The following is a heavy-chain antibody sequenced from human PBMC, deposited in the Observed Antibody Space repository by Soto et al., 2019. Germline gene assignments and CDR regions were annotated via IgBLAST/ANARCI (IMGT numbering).Heavy chain of an antibody. Sequence: QITLKESGPTLVRPTQTLTLTCSFSGFSLTTRGVGVSWIRQPPGKALEWLALIYWDNDKRYSPYLKDRLTSTKDTTKNQVVLTTTNVDPVDTATLYCAHSKSVLRGVAYYHNGRDVWGPGTTVTLSS. CDR3: AHSKSVLRGVAYYHNGRDV. V-gene: IGHV2-5*02. CDR1: GFSLTTRGVG. CDR2: IYWDNDK. J-gene: IGHJ6*02. D-gene: IGHD3-10*01.